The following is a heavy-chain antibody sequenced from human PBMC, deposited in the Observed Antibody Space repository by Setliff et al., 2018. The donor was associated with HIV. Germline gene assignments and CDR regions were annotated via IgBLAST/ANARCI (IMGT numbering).Heavy chain of an antibody. CDR2: IYNSAST. CDR3: ARERLRFLEWLPLDY. D-gene: IGHD3-3*01. V-gene: IGHV4-59*12. J-gene: IGHJ4*02. Sequence: SETLSLTCTVSGDSISTDYWTWIRQPPGKGLEWIGYIYNSASTSYNFSLRSRVTISVDTSKNQFSLKLSSATAADTAVYYCARERLRFLEWLPLDYWGQGTLVTVSS. CDR1: GDSISTDY.